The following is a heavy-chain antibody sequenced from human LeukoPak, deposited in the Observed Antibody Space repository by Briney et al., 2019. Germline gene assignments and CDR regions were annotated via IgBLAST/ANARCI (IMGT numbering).Heavy chain of an antibody. J-gene: IGHJ4*02. D-gene: IGHD1-26*01. Sequence: GGSLRLSCAASGFTFSSYGMHWVRQAPGKGLEWVAFIRYDGSNKYYADSVKGRFTISRDNSKNTLYLQMNSLRAEDTAVYYCAKGSRDSGSYHLNYWGQGTLVTVSS. CDR1: GFTFSSYG. CDR2: IRYDGSNK. V-gene: IGHV3-30*02. CDR3: AKGSRDSGSYHLNY.